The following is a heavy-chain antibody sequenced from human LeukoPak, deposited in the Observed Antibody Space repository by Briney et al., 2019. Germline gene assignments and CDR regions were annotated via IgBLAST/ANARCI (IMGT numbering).Heavy chain of an antibody. J-gene: IGHJ5*02. CDR3: ARDLRTGYCSSTSCYGWFDP. Sequence: SSETLSLTCTVSGGSISSSSYYWGWIRQPPGKGPEWIGGIYYSGSTYYNPSLKSRVTISVDTSKNQFSLKLSSVTAADTAVYYCARDLRTGYCSSTSCYGWFDPWGQGTLVTVSS. CDR1: GGSISSSSYY. CDR2: IYYSGST. V-gene: IGHV4-39*07. D-gene: IGHD2-2*01.